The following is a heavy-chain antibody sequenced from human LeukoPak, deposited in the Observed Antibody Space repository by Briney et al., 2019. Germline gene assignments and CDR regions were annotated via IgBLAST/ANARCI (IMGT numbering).Heavy chain of an antibody. CDR2: IKQDGSEK. CDR3: ASYGAYAMAV. J-gene: IGHJ6*02. Sequence: QPGGSLRLSCASSGSTFRSYWMSWVRQAPGKGLEWVANIKQDGSEKYYVDSVKGRFTISRDNDKNSLYLQMNSLRAEDTAVYYCASYGAYAMAVWGQGTTVTVSS. V-gene: IGHV3-7*02. CDR1: GSTFRSYW. D-gene: IGHD3-10*01.